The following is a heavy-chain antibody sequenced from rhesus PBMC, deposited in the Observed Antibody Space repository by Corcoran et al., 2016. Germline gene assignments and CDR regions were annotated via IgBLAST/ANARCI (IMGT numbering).Heavy chain of an antibody. J-gene: IGHJ3*01. D-gene: IGHD2-21*01. V-gene: IGHV4-65*01. CDR3: ARRMVVVAMGHDAFDF. CDR2: IYGGRVTT. CDR1: GGSISSSNW. Sequence: QVQLQESGPGLVTPSETLSLTCAVSGGSISSSNWWSWIRQSPGKGLEWLGDIYGGRVTTSSNPSLRSRVTISPDPSKNQFSLKLSSVPAADTAVYYCARRMVVVAMGHDAFDFWGQGLRVTVSS.